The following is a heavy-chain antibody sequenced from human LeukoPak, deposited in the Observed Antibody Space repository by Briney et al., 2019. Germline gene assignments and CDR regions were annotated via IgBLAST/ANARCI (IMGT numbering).Heavy chain of an antibody. CDR2: IYHSGST. CDR1: GGSISSSNW. CDR3: ARHGIPSFYGMDV. V-gene: IGHV4-4*02. J-gene: IGHJ6*02. Sequence: SETLSLTCAVSGGSISSSNWWSWVRQPPGKGLEWIGEIYHSGSTNYNPSLKSRVTISVDKSKNQFSLKLSSVTAADTAVYYCARHGIPSFYGMDVWGQGTTVTVSS. D-gene: IGHD1-1*01.